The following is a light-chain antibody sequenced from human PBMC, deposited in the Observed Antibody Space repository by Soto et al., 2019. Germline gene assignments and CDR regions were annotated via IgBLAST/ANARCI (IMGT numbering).Light chain of an antibody. CDR3: QKYNSAPPT. CDR2: AAS. J-gene: IGKJ4*01. CDR1: QGIVNY. Sequence: DIQMTQSPSSLSASVGDRVTITCRASQGIVNYLAWYQQKPGEVPKLLIYAASTLQSGVPSRFSGSGSGTDFTLTISSLQPEDVATYFCQKYNSAPPTFGGGTKVEIK. V-gene: IGKV1-27*01.